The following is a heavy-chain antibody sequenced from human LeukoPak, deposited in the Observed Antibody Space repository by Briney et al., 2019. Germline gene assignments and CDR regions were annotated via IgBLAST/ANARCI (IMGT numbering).Heavy chain of an antibody. V-gene: IGHV4-4*07. CDR3: ARLKGDGFDF. J-gene: IGHJ4*02. Sequence: SETLSLTCTVSGVSISDYYYNWIRQPAGKPLEWLGRIYSSGSTNYKPSLKSRLSMSVDTSKTQFSLRLTSVTAADSAVYYCARLKGDGFDFWGQKTRVTVSS. CDR2: IYSSGST. CDR1: GVSISDYY.